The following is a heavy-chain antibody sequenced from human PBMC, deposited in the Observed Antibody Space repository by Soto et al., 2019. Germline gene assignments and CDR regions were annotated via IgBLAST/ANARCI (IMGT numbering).Heavy chain of an antibody. CDR3: ARGPDYGDYTPAYYYYYYMDV. CDR2: MNPNSGNT. J-gene: IGHJ6*03. V-gene: IGHV1-8*01. CDR1: GYTFTSYD. Sequence: ASVKVSCKASGYTFTSYDINWVRQATGQGLEWMGWMNPNSGNTGYAQKFQGRVTMTRNTSISTAYMELSSLRSEDTAVYYCARGPDYGDYTPAYYYYYYMDVWGKGTTVTVSS. D-gene: IGHD4-17*01.